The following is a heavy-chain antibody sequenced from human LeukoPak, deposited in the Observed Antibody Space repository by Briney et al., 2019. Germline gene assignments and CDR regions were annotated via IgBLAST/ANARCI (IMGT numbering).Heavy chain of an antibody. D-gene: IGHD1-26*01. Sequence: PGGSLRLSCAASGFSFSTTWMTWVRQAPGKGLEWVANIKYDGSEKYYVDSVKGRFTISRDNAKNSLYLQMNSLRAEDTAVYYCARDHSSRYPKNAFDIWGQGTMVTVSS. CDR1: GFSFSTTW. J-gene: IGHJ3*02. CDR3: ARDHSSRYPKNAFDI. CDR2: IKYDGSEK. V-gene: IGHV3-7*01.